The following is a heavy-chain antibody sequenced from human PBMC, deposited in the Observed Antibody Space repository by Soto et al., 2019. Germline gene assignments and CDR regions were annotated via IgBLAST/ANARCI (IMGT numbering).Heavy chain of an antibody. J-gene: IGHJ4*02. D-gene: IGHD3-3*01. CDR3: ARAVFGRWLLYYPDY. V-gene: IGHV3-33*01. Sequence: GGSLRLSCAASGFTFSSYGMHWVRQAPGKGLEWVAVIWYDGSNKYYADSVKGRFTISRDNSKNTLYLQMNSLRAEDTAVYYCARAVFGRWLLYYPDYWGQGTLVTVSS. CDR2: IWYDGSNK. CDR1: GFTFSSYG.